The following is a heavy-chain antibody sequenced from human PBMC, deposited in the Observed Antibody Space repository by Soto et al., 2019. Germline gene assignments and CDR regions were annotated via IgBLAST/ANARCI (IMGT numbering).Heavy chain of an antibody. CDR3: ARVLLWFGTAGDAFDI. CDR2: ISSSSSYT. J-gene: IGHJ3*02. V-gene: IGHV3-11*06. CDR1: GFTFSDYY. Sequence: WGSLRLSCAASGFTFSDYYMSWIRQAPGKGLEWVSYISSSSSYTNYADSVKGRFTISRDNAKNSLYLQMNSLRAEDTAVYYCARVLLWFGTAGDAFDIWGQGTMVTVSS. D-gene: IGHD3-10*01.